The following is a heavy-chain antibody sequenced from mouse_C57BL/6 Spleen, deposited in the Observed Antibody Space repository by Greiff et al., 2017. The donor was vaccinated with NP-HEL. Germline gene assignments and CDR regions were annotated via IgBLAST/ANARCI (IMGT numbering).Heavy chain of an antibody. CDR1: GFTFSSYG. D-gene: IGHD1-1*01. V-gene: IGHV5-6*01. Sequence: EVQVVESGGDLVKPGGSLKLSCAASGFTFSSYGMSWVRQTPDKRLEWVATISSGGSYTYYPDSVKGRFTISRDNAKNTLYLQMSSLKSEDTAMYYCARVLRYYFDYWGQGTTLTVSS. CDR2: ISSGGSYT. J-gene: IGHJ2*01. CDR3: ARVLRYYFDY.